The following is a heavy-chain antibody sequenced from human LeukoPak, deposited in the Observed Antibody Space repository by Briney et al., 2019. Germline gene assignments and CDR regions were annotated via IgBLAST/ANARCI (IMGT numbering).Heavy chain of an antibody. Sequence: ASVKVSCKASGYTFTSYDIHWVRQATGQGLEWMGRMNPNRGDTDYAQKFQGRVTMTRDTSISTAYMELSSLRSDDTAVYYCARDHNYYGSGSYYKSSFGFDNAVHREFDYWGQGTLVTVSS. V-gene: IGHV1-8*01. J-gene: IGHJ4*02. D-gene: IGHD3-10*01. CDR3: ARDHNYYGSGSYYKSSFGFDNAVHREFDY. CDR1: GYTFTSYD. CDR2: MNPNRGDT.